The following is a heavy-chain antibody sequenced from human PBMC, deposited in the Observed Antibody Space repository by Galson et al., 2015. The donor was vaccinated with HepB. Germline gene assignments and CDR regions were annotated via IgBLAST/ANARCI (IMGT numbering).Heavy chain of an antibody. CDR1: GFTFSSYW. CDR2: IKQDGSEK. J-gene: IGHJ5*02. D-gene: IGHD2-15*01. V-gene: IGHV3-7*03. CDR3: ARPLRYCSGGSCYSNWFDP. Sequence: SLRLSCAASGFTFSSYWMSWVRQAPGKGLEWVANIKQDGSEKYYVDSVKGRFTISRDNAKNSLYLQMNSLRAEDTAVYYCARPLRYCSGGSCYSNWFDPWGQGTLVTVSS.